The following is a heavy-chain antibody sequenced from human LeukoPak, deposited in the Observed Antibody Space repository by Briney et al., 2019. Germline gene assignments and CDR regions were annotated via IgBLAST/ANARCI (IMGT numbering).Heavy chain of an antibody. CDR3: ARATSYSSGWDDAFDI. J-gene: IGHJ3*02. Sequence: SVKVSCKASGGTFSSYAISWVRQAPGQGLEWMGGIIPIFGTANYAQKFQGRVTITTDESTSTAYMELSSLRSEDTAVYYCARATSYSSGWDDAFDIWGQGTMVAVSS. CDR1: GGTFSSYA. D-gene: IGHD6-19*01. V-gene: IGHV1-69*05. CDR2: IIPIFGTA.